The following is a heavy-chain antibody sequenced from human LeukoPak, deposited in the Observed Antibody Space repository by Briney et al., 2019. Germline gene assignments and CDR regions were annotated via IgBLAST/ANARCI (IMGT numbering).Heavy chain of an antibody. Sequence: GGSLRLSCAASGFTFSNYAMSWVRQAPGKGLEWVSSISASGGSTYYADSVKGRFTISRDSSKNTLYLQMNSLRAEDTAVYYCARGSNYGDYYYYFDYWGQGTLVTVSS. D-gene: IGHD4-17*01. CDR3: ARGSNYGDYYYYFDY. CDR2: ISASGGST. J-gene: IGHJ4*02. V-gene: IGHV3-23*01. CDR1: GFTFSNYA.